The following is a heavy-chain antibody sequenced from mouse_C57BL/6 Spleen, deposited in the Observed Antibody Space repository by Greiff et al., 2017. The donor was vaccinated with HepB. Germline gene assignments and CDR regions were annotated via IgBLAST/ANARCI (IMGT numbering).Heavy chain of an antibody. Sequence: VQLQQSGPELVKPGASVKISCKASGYAFSSSWMNWVKQRPGKGLEWIGRIYPGDGDTNYNGKFKGKATLTADKSSSTAYMQLSSLTSEDSAVYFCAREGFYYYGSSSSYFDYWGQGTTLTVSS. J-gene: IGHJ2*01. V-gene: IGHV1-82*01. CDR2: IYPGDGDT. CDR3: AREGFYYYGSSSSYFDY. D-gene: IGHD1-1*01. CDR1: GYAFSSSW.